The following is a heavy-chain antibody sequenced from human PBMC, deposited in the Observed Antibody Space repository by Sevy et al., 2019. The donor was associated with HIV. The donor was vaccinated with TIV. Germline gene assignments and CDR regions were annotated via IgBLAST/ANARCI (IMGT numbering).Heavy chain of an antibody. CDR1: GFTFGDYA. CDR2: IRSKDYGGAT. Sequence: GGSLRLSCTGSGFTFGDYAMSWFRQAPGMGLEWVGFIRSKDYGGATEYAASVKGRFTISGDDSKSIADLQMNSLKTEDTAVYYCTRGYYYDSSGYSDYWGQGTLVTVSS. CDR3: TRGYYYDSSGYSDY. D-gene: IGHD3-22*01. J-gene: IGHJ4*02. V-gene: IGHV3-49*03.